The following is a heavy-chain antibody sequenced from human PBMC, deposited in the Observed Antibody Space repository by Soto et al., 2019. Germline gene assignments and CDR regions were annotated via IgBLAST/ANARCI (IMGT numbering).Heavy chain of an antibody. CDR3: ARGALMTTVGHVYYFDY. V-gene: IGHV4-30-4*01. CDR2: IYYSGST. CDR1: GGSISSGDYY. Sequence: NPSGTLSLTCTVSGGSISSGDYYWSWIRQPPGKGLEWIGYIYYSGSTYYNPSLKSRVTISVDTSKNQFSLKLSSVTAADTAVYYCARGALMTTVGHVYYFDYWGQRTPVTVSS. J-gene: IGHJ4*02. D-gene: IGHD4-17*01.